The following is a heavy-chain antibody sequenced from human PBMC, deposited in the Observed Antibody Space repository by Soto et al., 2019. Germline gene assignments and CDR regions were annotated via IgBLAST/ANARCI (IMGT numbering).Heavy chain of an antibody. D-gene: IGHD6-13*01. Sequence: SVKVSCKASGGTFSSYAISWVRQAPGQGLEWMGGIIPIFGTANYAQKFQGRVTITADESTSTAYMELSSLRSEDTAVYYCATEGYSSSWYQGYNWFDPWGQGTLVTVSS. CDR1: GGTFSSYA. CDR2: IIPIFGTA. V-gene: IGHV1-69*13. CDR3: ATEGYSSSWYQGYNWFDP. J-gene: IGHJ5*02.